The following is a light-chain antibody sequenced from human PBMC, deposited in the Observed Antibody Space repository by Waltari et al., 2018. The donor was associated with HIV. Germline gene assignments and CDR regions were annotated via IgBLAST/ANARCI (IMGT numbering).Light chain of an antibody. CDR3: QSYDNSLSGLV. J-gene: IGLJ3*02. CDR2: RKN. CDR1: SSNIGAGYD. Sequence: QSVLTQPPSVSGAPGQRVSISCTGSSSNIGAGYDVHWYQQLPGTAPKLLIYRKNNRPSGVPDRFSGSKSGTSASLAITGLQPEDEADYYCQSYDNSLSGLVFGGGTKLTVL. V-gene: IGLV1-40*01.